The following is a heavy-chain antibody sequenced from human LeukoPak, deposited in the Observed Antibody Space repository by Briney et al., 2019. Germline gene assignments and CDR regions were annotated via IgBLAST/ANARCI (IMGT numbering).Heavy chain of an antibody. J-gene: IGHJ5*02. CDR3: ARSSLIGLSLRP. CDR1: RDTCRGCD. V-gene: IGHV1-2*02. Sequence: CRDTCRGCDLLWVVPASLQEIEWMGCINTSSGGTNYAQNFQGRVTMTRDTSITTAYMEVSSLTSDDTAVYYCARSSLIGLSLRPWGQGTVVTVSS. D-gene: IGHD3-16*01. CDR2: INTSSGGT.